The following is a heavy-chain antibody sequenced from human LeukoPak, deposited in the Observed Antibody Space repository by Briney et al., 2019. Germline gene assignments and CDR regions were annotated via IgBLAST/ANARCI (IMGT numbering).Heavy chain of an antibody. J-gene: IGHJ6*03. CDR2: IIPIFGTA. CDR1: GYTFTSNY. D-gene: IGHD6-19*01. V-gene: IGHV1-69*06. Sequence: GASVKVSCKAFGYTFTSNYMHWVRQAPGQGPEWMGGIIPIFGTANYAQKFQGRVTITADKSTSTAYMELSSLRSEDTAVYYCAIPSKGGIAVAGRQPYYYYYMDVWGKGTAVTVSS. CDR3: AIPSKGGIAVAGRQPYYYYYMDV.